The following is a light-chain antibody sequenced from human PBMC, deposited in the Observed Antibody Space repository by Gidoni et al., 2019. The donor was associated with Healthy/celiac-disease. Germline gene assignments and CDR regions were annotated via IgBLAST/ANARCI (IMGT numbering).Light chain of an antibody. V-gene: IGKV1-33*01. CDR2: DAS. Sequence: IQMPQHPSSLSASVGDRVTITCQASQDISNYLNWYQQKPGKAPKLLIYDASNLETGVPSGFSGSGSGTDFTFTISSLQPEDIATYYCQQYDNLPFTFGGGTKVEIK. J-gene: IGKJ4*01. CDR3: QQYDNLPFT. CDR1: QDISNY.